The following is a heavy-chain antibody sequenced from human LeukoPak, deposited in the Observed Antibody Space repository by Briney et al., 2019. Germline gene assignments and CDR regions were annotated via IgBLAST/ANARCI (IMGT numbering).Heavy chain of an antibody. CDR2: ISGSGGST. CDR1: GSTFSSYA. Sequence: TGGSLRLSCAASGSTFSSYAMSWVRQAPGKGLEWVSTISGSGGSTFYADSVKGRFTISRDNSKNTLYLQMNSLRAEDTAVYYCAKNLRGAAAGTVGGQGTLVTVSS. D-gene: IGHD6-13*01. CDR3: AKNLRGAAAGTV. J-gene: IGHJ4*02. V-gene: IGHV3-23*01.